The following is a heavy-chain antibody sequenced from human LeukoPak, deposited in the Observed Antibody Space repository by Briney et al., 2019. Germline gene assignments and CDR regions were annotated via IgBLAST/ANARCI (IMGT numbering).Heavy chain of an antibody. CDR2: ISSSGSTI. Sequence: GGSLRLSCAASGFTFRTYSMNWVRQAPGKGLEWVSYISSSGSTIYYADSVKGRFTISRDNAKNSLYLQMNSLRAEDTAVYYCARLGTYSSSWSWSFDIWGQGTMVTVSS. D-gene: IGHD6-13*01. J-gene: IGHJ3*02. CDR3: ARLGTYSSSWSWSFDI. CDR1: GFTFRTYS. V-gene: IGHV3-48*04.